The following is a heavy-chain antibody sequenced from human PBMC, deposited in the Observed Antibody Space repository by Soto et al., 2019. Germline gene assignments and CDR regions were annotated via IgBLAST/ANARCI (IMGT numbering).Heavy chain of an antibody. V-gene: IGHV4-34*01. CDR3: ARGGLRFLEWWRRDAFDI. D-gene: IGHD3-3*01. CDR1: GGSFSGYY. CDR2: INHSGST. Sequence: SETLSLTCAVYGGSFSGYYWSWIRQPPGKGLEWIGEINHSGSTNYNPSLKSRVTISVDTSKNQFSLKLSSVTAADTAVYYCARGGLRFLEWWRRDAFDIWGQGTMVTVSS. J-gene: IGHJ3*02.